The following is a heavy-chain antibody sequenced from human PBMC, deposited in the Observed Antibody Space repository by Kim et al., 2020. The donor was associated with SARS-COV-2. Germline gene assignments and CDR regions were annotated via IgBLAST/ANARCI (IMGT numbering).Heavy chain of an antibody. CDR1: GYTFTSYY. V-gene: IGHV1-46*01. D-gene: IGHD1-26*01. CDR3: ASSIVGATIYY. Sequence: ASVKVSCKASGYTFTSYYMHWVRQAPGQGLEWMGIINPSGGSTSYAQKFQGRVTMTRDTSTSTVYMELSSLRSEDTAVYYCASSIVGATIYYWGQGTLVTVSS. CDR2: INPSGGST. J-gene: IGHJ4*02.